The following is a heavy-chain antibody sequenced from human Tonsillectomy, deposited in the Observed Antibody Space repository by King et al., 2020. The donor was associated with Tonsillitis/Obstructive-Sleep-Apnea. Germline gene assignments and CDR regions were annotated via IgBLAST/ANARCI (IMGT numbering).Heavy chain of an antibody. CDR2: IKSKTDGGTT. J-gene: IGHJ4*02. D-gene: IGHD2-21*02. CDR1: GSTFSNAW. CDR3: TTRAEGVTLDY. Sequence: VQLVESGGGLVKPGGSLRLSCAASGSTFSNAWMSWVRQAPGKGLEWVGRIKSKTDGGTTDYAAPVKGRFTISRDDSKNTLYLQMNSLKTGDTAVYYCTTRAEGVTLDYWGQGTLVTVSS. V-gene: IGHV3-15*01.